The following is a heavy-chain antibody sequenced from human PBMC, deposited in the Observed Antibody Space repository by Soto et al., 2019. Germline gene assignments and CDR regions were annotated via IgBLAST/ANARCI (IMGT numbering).Heavy chain of an antibody. CDR3: AKGTKYCSSGVCAVFDY. D-gene: IGHD2-8*01. CDR1: GFNFDEYA. CDR2: INWNSGNI. V-gene: IGHV3-9*01. Sequence: EVQVAESGGGSVQPGWSLRLSCEASGFNFDEYAMHWVREAPGKGLEWVSSINWNSGNIGYADSVRGRFTISRDNAKNSLYLQMNRLRPEDTAFYYCAKGTKYCSSGVCAVFDYWGPGTLVTVSS. J-gene: IGHJ4*02.